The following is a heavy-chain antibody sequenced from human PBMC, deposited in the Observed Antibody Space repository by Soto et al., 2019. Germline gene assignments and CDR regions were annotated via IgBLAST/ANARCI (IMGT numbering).Heavy chain of an antibody. CDR2: ISWNSGSI. CDR3: ANETGDGITIFRVRLDC. Sequence: PGGSLRLSCAASGFTLDDYAMHWVRQAPGKDLEWVSGISWNSGSIGYADSVKGRFTISRDNAKNSLYLQMNSLRAEDTALYYCANETGDGITIFRVRLDCWRQGPLVTVSA. J-gene: IGHJ4*02. D-gene: IGHD3-3*01. V-gene: IGHV3-9*01. CDR1: GFTLDDYA.